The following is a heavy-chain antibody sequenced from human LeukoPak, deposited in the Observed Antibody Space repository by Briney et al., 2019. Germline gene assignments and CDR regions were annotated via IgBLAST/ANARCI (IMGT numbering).Heavy chain of an antibody. CDR1: GGSISSYY. V-gene: IGHV4-59*01. CDR3: ARVGATRDFDF. D-gene: IGHD1-26*01. CDR2: IYYSGTT. J-gene: IGHJ4*02. Sequence: PSETLSLTCTVSGGSISSYYWGWIRQPPGKGLEWIGYIYYSGTTNYNASLTSRLTISVDTSKNQFSLKLSSVTAADTAIYYCARVGATRDFDFWGQGTLVTVSS.